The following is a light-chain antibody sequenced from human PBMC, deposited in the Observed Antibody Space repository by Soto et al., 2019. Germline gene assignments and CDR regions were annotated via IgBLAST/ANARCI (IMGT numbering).Light chain of an antibody. CDR3: QQRNSWPPTFT. CDR1: QSVGSF. Sequence: EIVWTQSPATLALSPGERATLSCRASQSVGSFLAWYQQKPGQAPRLLIYDTSIRATGIPARFSGSGSGTDFTLTISRLEPEDFAVYYCQQRNSWPPTFTFGQGTRLEIK. J-gene: IGKJ5*01. CDR2: DTS. V-gene: IGKV3-11*01.